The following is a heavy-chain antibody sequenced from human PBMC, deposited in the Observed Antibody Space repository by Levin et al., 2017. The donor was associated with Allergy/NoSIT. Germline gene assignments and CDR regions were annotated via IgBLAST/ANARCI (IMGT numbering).Heavy chain of an antibody. CDR1: GFTFSDYY. D-gene: IGHD6-19*01. Sequence: GGSLRLSCAASGFTFSDYYMSWIRQAPGKGLEWVSYISSSSSYTNYADSVKGRFTISRDNAKNSLYLQMNSLRAEDTAVYYCARDLGVLAVAGEAFDIWGQGTMVTVPS. CDR3: ARDLGVLAVAGEAFDI. V-gene: IGHV3-11*05. J-gene: IGHJ3*02. CDR2: ISSSSSYT.